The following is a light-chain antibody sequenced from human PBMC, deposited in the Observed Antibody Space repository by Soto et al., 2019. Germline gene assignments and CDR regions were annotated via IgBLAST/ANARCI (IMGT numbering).Light chain of an antibody. CDR3: QHRGKWPRT. CDR2: DAS. CDR1: QSVSSY. Sequence: EIVLTQSPATLSLSPGERATLSCRASQSVSSYLAWYQQKPGQAPRLLIYDASNRATDIPARFSGSGSGTDFTLTISSLESEDFAVYYCQHRGKWPRTFGQGTKLETK. J-gene: IGKJ2*01. V-gene: IGKV3-11*01.